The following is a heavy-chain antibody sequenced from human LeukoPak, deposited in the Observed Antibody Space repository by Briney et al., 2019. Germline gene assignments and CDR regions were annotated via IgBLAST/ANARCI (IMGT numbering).Heavy chain of an antibody. J-gene: IGHJ5*02. V-gene: IGHV3-66*01. CDR3: AKSTTVTRAFDP. CDR2: IYSGGRT. D-gene: IGHD4-17*01. CDR1: GFTVSRNY. Sequence: GGSLRLSCAASGFTVSRNYMSWVRQAPGKGLEWVSVIYSGGRTYYADSVKGRFTISRDNSKNTLYLQMNSLRAEDTAVYYCAKSTTVTRAFDPWGQGTLVTVSS.